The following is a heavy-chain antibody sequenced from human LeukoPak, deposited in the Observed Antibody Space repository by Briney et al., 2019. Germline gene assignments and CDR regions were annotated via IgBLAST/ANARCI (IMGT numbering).Heavy chain of an antibody. CDR2: ISYDGSNK. J-gene: IGHJ3*02. V-gene: IGHV3-30-3*01. CDR1: GFTFSSYA. Sequence: PGRSLRLSCAASGFTFSSYAMHWVRQAPGKGLEWVAVISYDGSNKYYADSVKGRFTISRDNSKNTLYLQMNSLRAEDTAVYYCARVGYSSSSELAFDIWGQGTMVTVSS. CDR3: ARVGYSSSSELAFDI. D-gene: IGHD6-6*01.